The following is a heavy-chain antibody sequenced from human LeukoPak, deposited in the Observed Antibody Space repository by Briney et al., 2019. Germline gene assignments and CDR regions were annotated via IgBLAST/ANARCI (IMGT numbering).Heavy chain of an antibody. J-gene: IGHJ5*02. Sequence: SETLSLTCAVYGGSFNGYYWSWIRQPPGKGLEWIGEINHSGSTNYNPSLKSRVTISVDTSKNQFSLKLSSVTAADTAVYYCARGRTYSSSRWFDPWGQGTLVTVSS. D-gene: IGHD6-13*01. CDR2: INHSGST. CDR3: ARGRTYSSSRWFDP. V-gene: IGHV4-34*01. CDR1: GGSFNGYY.